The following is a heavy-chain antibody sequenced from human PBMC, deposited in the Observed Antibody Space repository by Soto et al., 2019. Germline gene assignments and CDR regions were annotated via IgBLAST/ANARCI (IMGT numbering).Heavy chain of an antibody. J-gene: IGHJ6*02. CDR3: AASIFYYGMDV. Sequence: GESLKISCKGFGYTFTNYWIGWVRQMPGKGPEWMGIIYHGDSDTKYNPSFQGQVTISADKSITTTYLQWSSLKASDTDIYYCAASIFYYGMDVWGQGTTVTAFS. V-gene: IGHV5-51*01. CDR1: GYTFTNYW. CDR2: IYHGDSDT.